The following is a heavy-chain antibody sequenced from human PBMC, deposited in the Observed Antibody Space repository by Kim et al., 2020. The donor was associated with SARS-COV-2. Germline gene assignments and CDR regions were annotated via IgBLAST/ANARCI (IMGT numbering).Heavy chain of an antibody. J-gene: IGHJ4*02. Sequence: SVKGRFTISRDNAKTSLYLQMNSLRAEDTAVYYCARGLYYYGSGSYLLDYWGQGTLVTVSS. CDR3: ARGLYYYGSGSYLLDY. V-gene: IGHV3-11*05. D-gene: IGHD3-10*01.